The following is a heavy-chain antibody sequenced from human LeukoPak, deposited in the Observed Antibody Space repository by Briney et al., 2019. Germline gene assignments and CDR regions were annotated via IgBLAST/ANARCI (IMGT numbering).Heavy chain of an antibody. V-gene: IGHV3-23*01. CDR3: AKGSLGYCSGGSCY. CDR1: GFTFSSYA. CDR2: ISGSGGST. J-gene: IGHJ4*02. Sequence: PGGSLRLSCAASGFTFSSYAMSWVRQAPGKGLEWVSAISGSGGSTYYADSVKGRFTISRDNSKNTLYLQMSSLRAEDTAVYYCAKGSLGYCSGGSCYWGQGTLVTVSS. D-gene: IGHD2-15*01.